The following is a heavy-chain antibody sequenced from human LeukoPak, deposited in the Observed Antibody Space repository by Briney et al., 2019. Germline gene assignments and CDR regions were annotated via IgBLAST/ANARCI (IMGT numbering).Heavy chain of an antibody. V-gene: IGHV1-69*13. CDR2: IIPIFGTA. Sequence: GASVKVSCKASGGTFSSYAISWVRQAPGQGLEWMGGIIPIFGTANYAQKFQGRVTITADESTSTAYMELSSLRSEDTAVYYCARDTMIAELVTFDYWGQGTLVTVSS. CDR3: ARDTMIAELVTFDY. CDR1: GGTFSSYA. D-gene: IGHD3-22*01. J-gene: IGHJ4*02.